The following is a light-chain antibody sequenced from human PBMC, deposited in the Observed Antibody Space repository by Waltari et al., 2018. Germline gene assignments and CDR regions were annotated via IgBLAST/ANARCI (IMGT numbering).Light chain of an antibody. V-gene: IGLV2-11*01. Sequence: SALTQPRSVSGSPGQSVTISCTGSNSDIGAYNYVSWYQQHPGRAPKLMIYEVNKRPPGVPRRFSGSRSGNPASLTISGLQAEDETDYYCSSYAGGSLFVFGDGTKVTVL. CDR3: SSYAGGSLFV. CDR2: EVN. CDR1: NSDIGAYNY. J-gene: IGLJ1*01.